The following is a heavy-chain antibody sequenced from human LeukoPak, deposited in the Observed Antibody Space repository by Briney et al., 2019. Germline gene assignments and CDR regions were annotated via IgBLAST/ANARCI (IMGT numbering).Heavy chain of an antibody. CDR3: ARRCTNGVCYDGDFDY. Sequence: SETLSLTCTVSGGSISSSSYYWGWIRQPPGKGLEWIGSIYYSGSTYYNPSLKSRVTISVDTSKNQFSLKLCSVTAADTAVYYCARRCTNGVCYDGDFDYWGQGTLVTVSS. V-gene: IGHV4-39*01. CDR1: GGSISSSSYY. D-gene: IGHD2-8*01. CDR2: IYYSGST. J-gene: IGHJ4*02.